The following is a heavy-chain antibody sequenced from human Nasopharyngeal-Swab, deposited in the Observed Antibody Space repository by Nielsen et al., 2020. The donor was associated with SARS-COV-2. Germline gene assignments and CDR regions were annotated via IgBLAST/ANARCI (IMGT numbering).Heavy chain of an antibody. V-gene: IGHV1-69*13. CDR3: ARDSDYGDYIGWFDP. Sequence: SVKVSCKTSGGTFRNYGISWVRQAPGQGLEWMGGVTPKFDTANYAQKFQDRVTITADESTSTVYLELISLTSDDTAIYYCARDSDYGDYIGWFDPWGQGTLVTVSS. CDR2: VTPKFDTA. J-gene: IGHJ5*02. CDR1: GGTFRNYG. D-gene: IGHD4-17*01.